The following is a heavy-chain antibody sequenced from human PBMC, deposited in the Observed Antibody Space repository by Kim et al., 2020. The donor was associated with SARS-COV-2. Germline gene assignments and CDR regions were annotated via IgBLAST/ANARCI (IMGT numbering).Heavy chain of an antibody. Sequence: ADPWRGRFTIARENSKNTLYLQMNSLRAEDKAVYYCAKGTFTYSSSPWAYWGQGTLVTVSS. CDR3: AKGTFTYSSSPWAY. D-gene: IGHD6-6*01. V-gene: IGHV3-23*01. J-gene: IGHJ4*02.